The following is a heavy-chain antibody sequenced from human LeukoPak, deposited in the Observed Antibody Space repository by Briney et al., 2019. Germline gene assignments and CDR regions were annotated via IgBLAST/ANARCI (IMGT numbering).Heavy chain of an antibody. CDR1: GYTFTSYG. CDR3: ARLPGGEGFDI. J-gene: IGHJ3*02. V-gene: IGHV1-46*01. CDR2: INPSGGST. D-gene: IGHD3-16*01. Sequence: ASVKVSCKASGYTFTSYGISWVRQAPGQGLEWMGIINPSGGSTSYAQKFQGRVTMTRDTSTSTVYMELSSLRSEDTAVYYCARLPGGEGFDIWGQGTMVTVSS.